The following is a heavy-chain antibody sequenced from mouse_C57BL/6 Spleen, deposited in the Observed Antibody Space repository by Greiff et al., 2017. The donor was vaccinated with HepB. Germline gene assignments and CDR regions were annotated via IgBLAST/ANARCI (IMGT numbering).Heavy chain of an antibody. D-gene: IGHD2-4*01. V-gene: IGHV1-82*01. CDR1: GYAFSSSW. J-gene: IGHJ4*01. Sequence: QVQLQQSGPELVKPGASVKISCKASGYAFSSSWMNWVKQRPGKGLEWIGRIYPGDGDTNYNVKFKGKATLTADKSSSTAYMQLSSLTSEDSAVYFCAYDYDEGAMDYWGQGTSVTVSS. CDR2: IYPGDGDT. CDR3: AYDYDEGAMDY.